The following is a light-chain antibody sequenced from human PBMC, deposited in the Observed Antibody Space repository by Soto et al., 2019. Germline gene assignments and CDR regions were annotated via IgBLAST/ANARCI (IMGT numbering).Light chain of an antibody. V-gene: IGLV2-23*02. CDR3: CSDAGCHTFYV. CDR1: SSDVESYNL. CDR2: DVS. Sequence: QSALTQPASVSGSPGQSITISCTGTSSDVESYNLVSWYQQHPGKAPKVMIYDVSKRPSGVPDRFPGSKSGNTASLTLSGPQAEDGADYYCCSDAGCHTFYVFGTGTKLTVL. J-gene: IGLJ6*01.